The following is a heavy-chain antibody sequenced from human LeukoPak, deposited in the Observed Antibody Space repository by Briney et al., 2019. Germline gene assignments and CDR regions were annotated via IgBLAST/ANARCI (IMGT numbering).Heavy chain of an antibody. CDR3: ATDLTYYFDY. V-gene: IGHV1-24*01. CDR1: GYTLTELS. D-gene: IGHD3-9*01. CDR2: FDPEDGET. Sequence: ASVKVSCKVSGYTLTELSMHWVRQAPGKGLEWMGGFDPEDGETIYAQRFQGRVTMTEDTSTDTAYMELSSLRSEDTAVHYCATDLTYYFDYWGQGTLVTVSS. J-gene: IGHJ4*02.